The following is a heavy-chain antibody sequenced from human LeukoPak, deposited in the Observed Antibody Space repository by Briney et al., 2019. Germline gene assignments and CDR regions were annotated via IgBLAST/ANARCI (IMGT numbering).Heavy chain of an antibody. D-gene: IGHD7-27*01. CDR1: GFTFSTYA. J-gene: IGHJ4*02. CDR3: VRDGSSWGNFDY. CDR2: LSSSSSVI. Sequence: GGSLRLSCAASGFTFSTYAMDWVRQAPGKGLEWVSYLSSSSSVIYNADSVKGRFTISRDNAKNSLYLQMNSMRTEDTAVYYCVRDGSSWGNFDYWGQGTLVSVSS. V-gene: IGHV3-48*01.